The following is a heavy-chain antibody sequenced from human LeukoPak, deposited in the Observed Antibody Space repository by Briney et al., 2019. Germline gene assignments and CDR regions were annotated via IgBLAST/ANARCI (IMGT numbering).Heavy chain of an antibody. Sequence: ASVKVSCKASGYTFTSYYMHWVRQAPGQGPEWMGLINPSGGRTSYEQKFQGRVTMTRDMSTSTVYMELSSLRSEDTAVYYCARGVVGGQWLLYYFDYWGQGTLVTVSS. V-gene: IGHV1-46*01. D-gene: IGHD3-22*01. CDR3: ARGVVGGQWLLYYFDY. J-gene: IGHJ4*02. CDR2: INPSGGRT. CDR1: GYTFTSYY.